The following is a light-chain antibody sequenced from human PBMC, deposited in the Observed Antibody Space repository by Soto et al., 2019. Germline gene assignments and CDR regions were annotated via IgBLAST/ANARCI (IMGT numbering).Light chain of an antibody. J-gene: IGKJ4*01. V-gene: IGKV3-11*01. CDR2: DAS. CDR3: QQRNNWPPAT. Sequence: EIVLTQSPATLSLSPGERATLSCRASQSVGRHLAWYQQKPGQAPRLLIYDASNRATGVPARFSGSGSGTDFTLSIISLEPEDFAVYYVQQRNNWPPATFGGGTKVEIK. CDR1: QSVGRH.